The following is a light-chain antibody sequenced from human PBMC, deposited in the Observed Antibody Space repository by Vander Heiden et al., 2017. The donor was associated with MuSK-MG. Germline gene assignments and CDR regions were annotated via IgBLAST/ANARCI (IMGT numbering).Light chain of an antibody. V-gene: IGKV3-15*01. J-gene: IGKJ4*01. CDR3: QQYNTGPPLT. CDR2: GAS. CDR1: QSVSSN. Sequence: EIVMTQSPATLSVSPGERATLSCRASQSVSSNLAWYQQKPGQAPRLPIYGASTRATGIPARFSGSGSGTEFTLTISSLQSEDFAVYYCQQYNTGPPLTFGGGTKVEIK.